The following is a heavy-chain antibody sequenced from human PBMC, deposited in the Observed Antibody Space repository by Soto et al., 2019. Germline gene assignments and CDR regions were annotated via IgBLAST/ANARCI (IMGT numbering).Heavy chain of an antibody. V-gene: IGHV1-69*01. CDR3: ATALWGSGFPQHFDY. J-gene: IGHJ4*02. Sequence: QLQLLQSGAEVKKPESSVKVSCKASGGTFSSYAIHWVRQAPGQGLEWMGGTIPVIGTPNYAPEFQGRVTIAADESTSTSYLELTSLRSEDTAVFYCATALWGSGFPQHFDYWGQGTLVTVSS. CDR2: TIPVIGTP. CDR1: GGTFSSYA. D-gene: IGHD3-16*01.